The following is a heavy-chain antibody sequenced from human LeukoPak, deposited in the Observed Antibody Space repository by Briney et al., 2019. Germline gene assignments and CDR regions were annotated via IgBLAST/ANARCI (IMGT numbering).Heavy chain of an antibody. Sequence: ASVKVSCKVSGYTLTELSMHWVRQAPGKGLEWMGGSDPEDGETIYAQKFQGRVTMTEDTSTDTAYMELSSLRSEDTAVYYCATPSGTAYSSRSYYFDYWGQGTLVTVSS. V-gene: IGHV1-24*01. CDR2: SDPEDGET. D-gene: IGHD6-13*01. CDR1: GYTLTELS. CDR3: ATPSGTAYSSRSYYFDY. J-gene: IGHJ4*02.